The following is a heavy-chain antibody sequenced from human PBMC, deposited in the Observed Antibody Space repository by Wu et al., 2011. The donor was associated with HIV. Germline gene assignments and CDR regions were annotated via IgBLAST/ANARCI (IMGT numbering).Heavy chain of an antibody. CDR2: INPHSGGT. CDR3: ARDPYSSSFYYYYFMDV. V-gene: IGHV1-2*02. CDR1: IHLHRLL. J-gene: IGHJ6*03. D-gene: IGHD6-6*01. Sequence: LVATSGAVRWKKASGPSREGRPRKTFWIHLHRLLYALATTRPPGQGLEWMGWINPHSGGTNFAQKFQGRVTMTRDTSITTAYMELSRLRSDDTAVYYCARDPYSSSFYYYYFMDVWGKGTTVTVSS.